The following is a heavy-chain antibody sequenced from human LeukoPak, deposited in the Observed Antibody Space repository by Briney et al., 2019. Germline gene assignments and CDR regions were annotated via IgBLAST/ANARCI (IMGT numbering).Heavy chain of an antibody. CDR2: ITGDGGRT. CDR3: VKDPFYGGNPLYYFDY. V-gene: IGHV3-64D*06. CDR1: GFTFCSYA. J-gene: IGHJ4*02. Sequence: GGSLRLSCSASGFTFCSYAMHWVRQAPGKGLECVSAITGDGGRTYYADSVKGRFTISRDNSKNTLYLQMNSLRAEDTAVYYCVKDPFYGGNPLYYFDYWGQGTLVTVSS. D-gene: IGHD4-23*01.